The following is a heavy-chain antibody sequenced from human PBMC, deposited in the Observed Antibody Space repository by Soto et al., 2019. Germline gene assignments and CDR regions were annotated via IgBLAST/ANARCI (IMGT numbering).Heavy chain of an antibody. J-gene: IGHJ4*02. Sequence: ASVKVSCKAPADTFTSYYIHWVRQAPGHGLEWMGWISPWKGNTNYAQSFQGRVTMTTDTSTSTAYMELRSLTSDDTAVYYCARDLGPSGSYYTDYWGPGTLVTVSS. CDR1: ADTFTSYY. D-gene: IGHD3-10*01. CDR2: ISPWKGNT. CDR3: ARDLGPSGSYYTDY. V-gene: IGHV1-18*04.